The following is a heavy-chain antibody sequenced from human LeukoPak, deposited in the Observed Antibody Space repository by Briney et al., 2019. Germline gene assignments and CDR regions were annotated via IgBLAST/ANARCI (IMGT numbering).Heavy chain of an antibody. J-gene: IGHJ4*02. V-gene: IGHV1-2*02. Sequence: GASVTVSCTASGYTFTGYYMHWVRQAPGQGLEWMGWINPNSGGTNYAQKFQGRVTMTRDTSISTAYMELSRLRSDDTAVNYCARVPSRVSHLGYWGQGTLVTVSS. CDR3: ARVPSRVSHLGY. CDR2: INPNSGGT. D-gene: IGHD3-16*01. CDR1: GYTFTGYY.